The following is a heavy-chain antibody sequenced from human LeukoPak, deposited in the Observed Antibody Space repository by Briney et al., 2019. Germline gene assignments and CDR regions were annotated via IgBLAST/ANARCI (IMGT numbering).Heavy chain of an antibody. CDR3: AHAAAQRRLQWLFFAFDY. V-gene: IGHV2-5*01. CDR2: IYWNDDK. CDR1: GFSLSTSGVG. D-gene: IGHD5-24*01. Sequence: SGRTLVKPTQTLTLTCTFSGFSLSTSGVGVGWIRQPPGKALEWLALIYWNDDKRYSPSLKSRLTITKDTSKNQVVLTMTNMDPVDTATYYCAHAAAQRRLQWLFFAFDYWGQGTLVTVSS. J-gene: IGHJ4*02.